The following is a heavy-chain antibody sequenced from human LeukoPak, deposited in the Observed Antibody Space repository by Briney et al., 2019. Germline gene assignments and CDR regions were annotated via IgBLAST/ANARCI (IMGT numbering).Heavy chain of an antibody. Sequence: GGSLRLSCAASGFTFSSYAMHWVRQAPGKGLEWVAVISYDGSNKYYADSVKGRFTISRDNSKNTLYLQMNSLRAEDTAVYYCAREVAGSGYLAHDAFDIWGQGTMVTVSS. CDR1: GFTFSSYA. CDR3: AREVAGSGYLAHDAFDI. V-gene: IGHV3-30*04. D-gene: IGHD3-22*01. CDR2: ISYDGSNK. J-gene: IGHJ3*02.